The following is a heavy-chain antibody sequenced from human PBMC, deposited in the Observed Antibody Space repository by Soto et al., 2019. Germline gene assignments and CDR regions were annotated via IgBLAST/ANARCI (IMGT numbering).Heavy chain of an antibody. CDR1: GASVSSGSFY. CDR3: ARVKLRYSSSHNFDS. D-gene: IGHD6-19*01. V-gene: IGHV4-61*01. J-gene: IGHJ4*02. Sequence: PSETLSLTCSVSGASVSSGSFYWSWIRQPPGKGLEWIGFIYNNETFNYNPSLKSRVTLSVDTSKHQFSLKLSSVTAADTAVYYCARVKLRYSSSHNFDSWGQGALVTVSS. CDR2: IYNNETF.